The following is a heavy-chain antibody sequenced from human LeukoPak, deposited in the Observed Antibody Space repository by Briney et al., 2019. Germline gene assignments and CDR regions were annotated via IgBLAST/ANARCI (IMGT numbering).Heavy chain of an antibody. CDR1: GITFSSYV. Sequence: HSGGSLRLSCGASGITFSSYVMHWVRQAPGKGLEWVAFMRYDGSNKYYADSVKGRFTISRDNSKNTLYLQMNSLRAEDTAVYYCAKDAVAVAGQFWWFDPWGQGTLVTVSS. D-gene: IGHD6-19*01. CDR3: AKDAVAVAGQFWWFDP. CDR2: MRYDGSNK. J-gene: IGHJ5*02. V-gene: IGHV3-30*02.